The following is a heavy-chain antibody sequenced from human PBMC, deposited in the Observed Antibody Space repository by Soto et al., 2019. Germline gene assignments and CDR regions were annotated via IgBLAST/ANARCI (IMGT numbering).Heavy chain of an antibody. CDR2: INGDGSST. V-gene: IGHV3-74*01. D-gene: IGHD4-17*01. CDR1: VFTFSNYW. J-gene: IGHJ3*02. CDR3: ARDRTTVTTDDAFDI. Sequence: GAALRLTGAPSVFTFSNYWMRRLRQPPGKGLVWVSRINGDGSSTSYAVSVKGRFTICRDNAKNTLYLQMNSLRAEDTAVYYCARDRTTVTTDDAFDIWGQGTMVTDSS.